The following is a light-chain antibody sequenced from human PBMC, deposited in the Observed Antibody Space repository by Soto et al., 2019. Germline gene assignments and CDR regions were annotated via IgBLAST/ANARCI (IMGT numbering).Light chain of an antibody. CDR3: QQRSNWG. J-gene: IGKJ4*01. CDR2: DAS. CDR1: QSVTSSY. V-gene: IGKV3D-20*02. Sequence: DIVLTQSPGTLSLSPGERATLSCRASQSVTSSYVAWYQQKPGQAPRLLIYDASNRATGIPARFSGSGSGTDFTLTISRLEPEDFAVYYCQQRSNWGFGGGTKVDIK.